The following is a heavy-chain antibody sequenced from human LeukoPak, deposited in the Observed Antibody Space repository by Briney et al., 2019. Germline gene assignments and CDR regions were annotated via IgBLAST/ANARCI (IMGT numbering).Heavy chain of an antibody. J-gene: IGHJ4*02. CDR1: GDSITSSHYY. CDR2: FYYNGAT. CDR3: ARQVSRYQLLYGGSFDY. V-gene: IGHV4-39*01. D-gene: IGHD2-2*02. Sequence: SETLSLTCTISGDSITSSHYYWGWIRQSPEKGLEWLGSFYYNGATYYNPSLSSRLTISEDTSKNQVSLKLSSVTAADTAVYYCARQVSRYQLLYGGSFDYWGQGTLVTVSS.